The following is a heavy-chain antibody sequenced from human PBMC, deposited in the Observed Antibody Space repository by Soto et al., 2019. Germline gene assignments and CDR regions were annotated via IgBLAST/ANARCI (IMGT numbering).Heavy chain of an antibody. D-gene: IGHD3-22*01. CDR3: TRDTSYDSSGYTPYYYGMDV. Sequence: PGGSLRLSCTASGFTFGDYAMSWFRQAPGKGLEWVGFIRSKAYGGTTEYAASVKGRFTISRDDSKSIAYLQMNSLKTEDTAVYYCTRDTSYDSSGYTPYYYGMDVWGQGTTVTVSS. J-gene: IGHJ6*02. V-gene: IGHV3-49*03. CDR2: IRSKAYGGTT. CDR1: GFTFGDYA.